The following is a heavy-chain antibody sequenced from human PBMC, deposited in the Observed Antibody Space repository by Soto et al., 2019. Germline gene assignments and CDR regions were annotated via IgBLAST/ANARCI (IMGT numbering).Heavy chain of an antibody. CDR2: INWNGGST. Sequence: GGSLRLSCAASGFTFDDYGMSWVRQAPGKGLEWVSGINWNGGSTGYADSVKGRFTISRDNAKNSLYLQMNSLRAEDTALYYCARYQLRTIAAAGTMGYWGQGTLVTVSS. J-gene: IGHJ4*02. V-gene: IGHV3-20*04. CDR1: GFTFDDYG. D-gene: IGHD6-13*01. CDR3: ARYQLRTIAAAGTMGY.